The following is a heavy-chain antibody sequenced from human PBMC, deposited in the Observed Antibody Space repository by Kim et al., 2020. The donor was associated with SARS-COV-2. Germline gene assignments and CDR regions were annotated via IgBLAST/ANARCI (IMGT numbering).Heavy chain of an antibody. J-gene: IGHJ6*02. Sequence: ASVKVSCKASGYTFTSYGISWVRQAPGQGLEWMGWISAYNGNTNYTQKLQGRVTMTTDTSTSTAYMELRSLRSDDTAVYYCASGGIDYAYYYGMDVWGQGTTVTVSS. CDR3: ASGGIDYAYYYGMDV. CDR1: GYTFTSYG. V-gene: IGHV1-18*01. D-gene: IGHD4-17*01. CDR2: ISAYNGNT.